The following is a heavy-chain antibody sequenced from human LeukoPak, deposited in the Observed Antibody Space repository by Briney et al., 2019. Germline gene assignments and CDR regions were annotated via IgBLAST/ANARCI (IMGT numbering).Heavy chain of an antibody. Sequence: ASVKLSFKSSGGTFSSYANSWVRQPPGPGLEWMGGIIPIFGTANYAQKFQGRVTITTDESTSTAYMELSSLRSEDTAVYYCATLIQSSSSNYYYYYMDVWGKGTTVTVSS. V-gene: IGHV1-69*05. J-gene: IGHJ6*03. CDR2: IIPIFGTA. D-gene: IGHD6-6*01. CDR3: ATLIQSSSSNYYYYYMDV. CDR1: GGTFSSYA.